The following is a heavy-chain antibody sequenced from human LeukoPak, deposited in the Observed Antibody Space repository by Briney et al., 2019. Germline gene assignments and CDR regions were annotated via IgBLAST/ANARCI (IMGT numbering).Heavy chain of an antibody. Sequence: SETLSLTCTVSGGSISSYYWSWIRQPPGKGLEWIGYIYYSGSTNYNPSLKSRVTISVDTSKNQFSLKLSSVTAADTAVYYCARDAAGSYYNPADDWGQGILVTVS. CDR1: GGSISSYY. J-gene: IGHJ4*02. CDR2: IYYSGST. CDR3: ARDAAGSYYNPADD. D-gene: IGHD3-10*01. V-gene: IGHV4-59*12.